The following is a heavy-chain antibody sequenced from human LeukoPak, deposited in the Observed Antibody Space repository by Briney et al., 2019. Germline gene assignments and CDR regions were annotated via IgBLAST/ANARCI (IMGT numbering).Heavy chain of an antibody. Sequence: GASVKVSCKASGGTFSSYAISWVRQAPGQGLEWMGGIIPIFGTANYAQKFQGRVTITADESTSTAYMELSSLRSEDTAVYYCARDGSWYNWNERFDPWGQGTLVTVSS. CDR1: GGTFSSYA. J-gene: IGHJ5*02. CDR3: ARDGSWYNWNERFDP. D-gene: IGHD1-20*01. V-gene: IGHV1-69*13. CDR2: IIPIFGTA.